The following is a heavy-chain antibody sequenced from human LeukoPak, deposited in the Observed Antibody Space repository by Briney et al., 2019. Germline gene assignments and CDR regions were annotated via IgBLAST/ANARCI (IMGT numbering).Heavy chain of an antibody. CDR3: ARWEVQWLLSRGWFDP. CDR1: GFTVSSNY. J-gene: IGHJ5*02. V-gene: IGHV3-53*01. Sequence: SGGSLRLSCAASGFTVSSNYMSWVRQAPGKGLEWVSIFYSDGSTNYADSVKGRFTISRDESKNTLYLQMNSLRAEDTAVYYCARWEVQWLLSRGWFDPWGQGTLVTVSS. CDR2: FYSDGST. D-gene: IGHD6-19*01.